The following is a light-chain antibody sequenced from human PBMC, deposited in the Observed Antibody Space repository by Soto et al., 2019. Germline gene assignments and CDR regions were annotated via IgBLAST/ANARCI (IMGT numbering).Light chain of an antibody. V-gene: IGKV3-20*01. CDR1: QSVSSD. CDR3: QQYGSSPLT. CDR2: GAS. J-gene: IGKJ4*01. Sequence: IVVTQSQATLSLSPGKRATLSCRASQSVSSDLAWYQQKPGQAPRLLIYGASTRATGIPARFSGSGSGTDFTLTISRLEPEDFAVYYCQQYGSSPLTFGGGTKV.